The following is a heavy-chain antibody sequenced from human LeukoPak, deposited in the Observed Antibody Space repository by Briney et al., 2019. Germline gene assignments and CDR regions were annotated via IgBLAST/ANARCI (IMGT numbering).Heavy chain of an antibody. D-gene: IGHD3-10*01. V-gene: IGHV3-30-3*01. CDR3: ARRLLWFGESYYYGMDV. CDR2: ISYDGSNK. J-gene: IGHJ6*02. Sequence: GGSLRHSRAASGFTLSRYVMHWVRQALGRGLGCVADISYDGSNKYYADSVKGRFTISRDNSNNTLYLQMNSLRAEDTAVYYCARRLLWFGESYYYGMDVWRQGTTVTVSS. CDR1: GFTLSRYV.